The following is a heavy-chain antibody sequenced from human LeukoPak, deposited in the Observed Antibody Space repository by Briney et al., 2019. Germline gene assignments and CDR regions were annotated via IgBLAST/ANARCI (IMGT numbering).Heavy chain of an antibody. D-gene: IGHD3-3*01. Sequence: SETLSLACTVSGGSISSYYWSWARQPPGKGLEWIGYIYYSGSTNYNPSLKSRVTISVDTSKNQFSLKLSSVTAADTAVYYCARVLSPTYYDFWSGYYMDYWGQGTLVTVSS. J-gene: IGHJ4*02. V-gene: IGHV4-59*01. CDR2: IYYSGST. CDR1: GGSISSYY. CDR3: ARVLSPTYYDFWSGYYMDY.